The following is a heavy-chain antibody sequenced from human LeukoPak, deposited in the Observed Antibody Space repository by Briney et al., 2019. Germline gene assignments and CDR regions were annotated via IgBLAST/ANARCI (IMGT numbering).Heavy chain of an antibody. J-gene: IGHJ6*04. CDR1: GGSFSGYY. V-gene: IGHV4-34*01. Sequence: SETLSLTCGVSGGSFSGYYWSWIRQSPGKGLEWIGEINESGSTDYNPSLMSRVTISLDTSKNQFSLKLSSMTAADTAPYYCGRVGGLRVGGFMFFLGWGGYYRGRAVGGRGPRVSVSS. D-gene: IGHD3-3*01. CDR3: GRVGGLRVGGFMFFLGWGGYYRGRAV. CDR2: INESGST.